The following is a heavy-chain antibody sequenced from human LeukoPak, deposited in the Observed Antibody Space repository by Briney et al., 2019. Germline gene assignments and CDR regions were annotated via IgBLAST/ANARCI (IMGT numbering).Heavy chain of an antibody. V-gene: IGHV3-30-3*01. D-gene: IGHD6-13*01. J-gene: IGHJ4*02. CDR1: GFTFSSYA. Sequence: GRSLRLSCAASGFTFSSYAMHWVRQAPGKGLEWVAVISYDGSNKYYADSVKGRFTISRDNSKNTLYLQMNNLRAEDTAVYYCARESYSSSWSLDYWGQGTLVTVSS. CDR3: ARESYSSSWSLDY. CDR2: ISYDGSNK.